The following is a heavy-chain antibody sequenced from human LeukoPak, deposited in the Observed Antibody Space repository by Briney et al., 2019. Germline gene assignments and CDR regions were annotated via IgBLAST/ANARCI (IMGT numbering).Heavy chain of an antibody. J-gene: IGHJ6*03. CDR1: GFILKNHW. CDR3: AREVSSGALRYYMDV. Sequence: PGGSLRLSCEASGFILKNHWMTWVRQAPGKGLEWVAHINPDGSEKFYVDSVKGRFTTSRDNAKNSLYLEMNSLRGEDTAVYYCAREVSSGALRYYMDVWGKGTTVTVSS. CDR2: INPDGSEK. D-gene: IGHD6-19*01. V-gene: IGHV3-7*01.